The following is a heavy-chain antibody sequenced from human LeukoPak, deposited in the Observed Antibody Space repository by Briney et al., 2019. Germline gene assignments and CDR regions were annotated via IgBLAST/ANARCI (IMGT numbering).Heavy chain of an antibody. J-gene: IGHJ4*02. CDR2: ISSNGGST. D-gene: IGHD6-13*01. CDR1: GFTFSSYA. Sequence: GGSLRLSCAASGFTFSSYAMHWVRQAPGKGLEYVSAISSNGGSTYYANSVKGRFTISRDNSKNTLYLQMGSLRAEDMAVYYCARDRWIAAAGLIDYWGQGTLVTVSS. V-gene: IGHV3-64*01. CDR3: ARDRWIAAAGLIDY.